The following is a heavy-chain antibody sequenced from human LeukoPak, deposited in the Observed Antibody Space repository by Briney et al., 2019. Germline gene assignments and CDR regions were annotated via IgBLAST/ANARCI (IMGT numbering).Heavy chain of an antibody. Sequence: ASVKVSCKASGYTFTTYDTNWVRQATGQGLEWMGWMNPNSGNTGYAQKFQGRVTMTRNTSISTAYMELSRLRSDDTAVYYCARERSAHYGMDVWGQGTTVTVSS. CDR1: GYTFTTYD. J-gene: IGHJ6*02. CDR3: ARERSAHYGMDV. D-gene: IGHD2-15*01. V-gene: IGHV1-8*01. CDR2: MNPNSGNT.